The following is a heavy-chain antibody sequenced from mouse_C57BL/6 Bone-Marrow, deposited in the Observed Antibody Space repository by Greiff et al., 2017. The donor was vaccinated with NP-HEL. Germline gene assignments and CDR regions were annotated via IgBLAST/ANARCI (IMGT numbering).Heavy chain of an antibody. CDR3: ATDLYDGYYVRFAY. V-gene: IGHV1-78*01. Sequence: VQGVESDAELVKPGASVKISCKVSGYTFTDHTIHWMKQRPEQGLEWIGYIYPRDGSTKYNEKFKGKATLTADKSSSTAYMQLNSLTSEDSAVYFCATDLYDGYYVRFAYWGQGTLVTVSA. J-gene: IGHJ3*01. CDR1: GYTFTDHT. D-gene: IGHD2-3*01. CDR2: IYPRDGST.